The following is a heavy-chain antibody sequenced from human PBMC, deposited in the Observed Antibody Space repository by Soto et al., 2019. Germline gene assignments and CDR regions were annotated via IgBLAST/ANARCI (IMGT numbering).Heavy chain of an antibody. V-gene: IGHV3-7*01. CDR1: GFTFSRYW. Sequence: ESGGGLVQPGGSLRLSCVASGFTFSRYWMSWVRQAPGKELEWVANIKEDGSEKYYVDSVKGRFTISRDNAKNSLYLQMNSLRAEDTAVYYCARDEKVMGGSWIYYYMDVWGKGTTVTVSS. CDR2: IKEDGSEK. CDR3: ARDEKVMGGSWIYYYMDV. D-gene: IGHD2-15*01. J-gene: IGHJ6*03.